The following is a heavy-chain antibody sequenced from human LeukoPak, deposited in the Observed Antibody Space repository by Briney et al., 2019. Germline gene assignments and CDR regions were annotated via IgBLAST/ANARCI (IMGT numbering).Heavy chain of an antibody. V-gene: IGHV4-30-4*01. CDR3: ARDPLRGVLNY. J-gene: IGHJ4*02. Sequence: SETLSLTCTVSGGSISSGDYYWSWIRQPPGKGLEWLGYIYYSGTTYYNPSLKSRVTISIDTSKNQFSLKLSSVTAADTAVYYCARDPLRGVLNYWGQGTLVTVSS. CDR2: IYYSGTT. CDR1: GGSISSGDYY. D-gene: IGHD3-10*01.